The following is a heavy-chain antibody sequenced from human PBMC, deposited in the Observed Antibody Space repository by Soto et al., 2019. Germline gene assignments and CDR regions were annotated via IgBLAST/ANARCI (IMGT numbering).Heavy chain of an antibody. D-gene: IGHD6-13*01. CDR1: GYTFTSYA. CDR3: ARTSRAAAGQPNYYAIDV. V-gene: IGHV1-3*01. Sequence: ASVKVSCKASGYTFTSYAMHWVRQAPGQRLEWMGWINAGNGNTKYSQKFQGRVTITRDTSASTAYMELSSLRSEDTGTYYCARTSRAAAGQPNYYAIDVWGQGTTVTVSS. J-gene: IGHJ6*02. CDR2: INAGNGNT.